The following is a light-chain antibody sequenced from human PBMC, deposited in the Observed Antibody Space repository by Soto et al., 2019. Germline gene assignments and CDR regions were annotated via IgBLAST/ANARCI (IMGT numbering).Light chain of an antibody. CDR1: QSVSRW. V-gene: IGKV1-5*01. CDR2: DAS. CDR3: QHYNGYWT. Sequence: DIQMTQSPSTLSASVGDSVTITCRASQSVSRWLAWYQQKPGEAPKLLIYDASILESGVPSRFSGSGSGTEFTLTISGLQPDDFATYYCQHYNGYWTFGQGTKVDIK. J-gene: IGKJ1*01.